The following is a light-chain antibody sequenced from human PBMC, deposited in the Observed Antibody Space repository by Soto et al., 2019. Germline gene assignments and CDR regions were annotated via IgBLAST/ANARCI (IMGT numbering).Light chain of an antibody. CDR2: LEGSGSY. CDR3: ETWDRYTWV. V-gene: IGLV4-60*02. J-gene: IGLJ3*02. CDR1: SGHSSYI. Sequence: QLVLTQSSSASASLGSSVKLTCTLSSGHSSYIIAWHQQQPGKAPRYLMKLEGSGSYNKGSGVPDRFSGSSSGADRYLTISSLQFGDEADYYCETWDRYTWVFGGGTKLTVL.